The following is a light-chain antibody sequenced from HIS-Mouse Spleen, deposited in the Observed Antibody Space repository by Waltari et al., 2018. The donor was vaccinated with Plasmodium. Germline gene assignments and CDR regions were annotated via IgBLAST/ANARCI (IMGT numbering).Light chain of an antibody. J-gene: IGLJ2*01. CDR1: NIGIKS. V-gene: IGLV3-21*03. Sequence: SYVLTQPPSVSVAPGKTARITCGGNNIGIKSVHWYQQNPGQAPALVVYDDSDRPSGIPERFSGSNSGNTATLTISRVEAGDEADYYCQVWDSSSDHPDVVFGGGTKLTVL. CDR3: QVWDSSSDHPDVV. CDR2: DDS.